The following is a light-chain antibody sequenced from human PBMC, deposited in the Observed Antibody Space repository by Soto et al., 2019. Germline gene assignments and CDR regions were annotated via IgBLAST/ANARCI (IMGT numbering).Light chain of an antibody. CDR3: QKYNNWPRT. CDR2: GVS. J-gene: IGKJ3*01. Sequence: EIVMTQSPATLSVSPWESATLPGRHSQSVNCTLAWYQQKPGQGPRLLLYGVSTWATGLPSRFSGSGSGTEFTLTISSLQSEDFATYFCQKYNNWPRTFGPGTKVDFK. CDR1: QSVNCT. V-gene: IGKV3D-15*01.